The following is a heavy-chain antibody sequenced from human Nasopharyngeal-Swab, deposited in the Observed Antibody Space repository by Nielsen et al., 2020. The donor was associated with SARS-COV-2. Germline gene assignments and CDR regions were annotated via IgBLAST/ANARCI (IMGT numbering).Heavy chain of an antibody. D-gene: IGHD2-2*01. Sequence: WIRQPPGKGLEWIGSFYYSGSTYYNPSLKSRVTISVDTSKNQFSLKLSSVTAADTAVYYCARRPNCSSTSCSYYYYYMDVWGKGTTVTVSS. V-gene: IGHV4-39*01. J-gene: IGHJ6*03. CDR2: FYYSGST. CDR3: ARRPNCSSTSCSYYYYYMDV.